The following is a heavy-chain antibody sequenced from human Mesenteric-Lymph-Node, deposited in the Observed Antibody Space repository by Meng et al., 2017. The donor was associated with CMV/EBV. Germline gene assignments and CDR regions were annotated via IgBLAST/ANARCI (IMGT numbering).Heavy chain of an antibody. Sequence: SISNGYWWNWVRQSPGKGLECIGEIYHSGYTNYNPSLKSRVTISVDKSKNQFSLKMNSVTAADTAVYYCARGRYDILNGYYFLLDYWGQGALVTVSS. CDR1: SISNGYW. CDR2: IYHSGYT. CDR3: ARGRYDILNGYYFLLDY. V-gene: IGHV4-4*02. J-gene: IGHJ4*02. D-gene: IGHD3-9*01.